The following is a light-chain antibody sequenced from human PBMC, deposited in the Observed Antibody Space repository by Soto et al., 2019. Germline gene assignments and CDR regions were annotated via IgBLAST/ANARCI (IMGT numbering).Light chain of an antibody. J-gene: IGLJ3*02. CDR3: QSYDTRLGDWV. Sequence: QAVLTQAPSVSGAPGQTVTISCSWSDSNIGAGYDLHWYQQLPGTAPKLLIHSNYLRASGVPDRFSASKSVTSASLAIIGLQAEDEADYYCQSYDTRLGDWVFGGGTKLTVL. CDR2: SNY. V-gene: IGLV1-40*01. CDR1: DSNIGAGYD.